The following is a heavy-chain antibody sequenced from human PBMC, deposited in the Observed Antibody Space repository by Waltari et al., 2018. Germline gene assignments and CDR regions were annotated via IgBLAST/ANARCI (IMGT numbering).Heavy chain of an antibody. CDR2: IFYRGGT. CDR3: ARVANSGYDDRGHFDF. D-gene: IGHD5-12*01. Sequence: QVQLQESGPGLVKPSETLSLTCTVSGDAISGGAYYWSWIRQPAGKGLEWIGYIFYRGGTNYSPSLKSRVTMSVDTSKNQFSLKLSSVTAADTAVYFCARVANSGYDDRGHFDFWGQGTLVTVSS. CDR1: GDAISGGAYY. J-gene: IGHJ4*02. V-gene: IGHV4-61*10.